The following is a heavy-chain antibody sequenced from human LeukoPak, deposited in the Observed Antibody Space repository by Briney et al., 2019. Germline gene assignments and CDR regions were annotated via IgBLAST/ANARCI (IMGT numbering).Heavy chain of an antibody. CDR1: GGSFSGYY. V-gene: IGHV4-34*01. D-gene: IGHD3-22*01. J-gene: IGHJ4*02. Sequence: SETLSLTCAVYGGSFSGYYWSWIRQPPGKGLEWIGQINHSGSTNYNPSLKSRVTISVDTSKNQFSLKLSSVTAADTAVYYCARVSYYDSSGNRGAFDYWGQGTLVTVSS. CDR3: ARVSYYDSSGNRGAFDY. CDR2: INHSGST.